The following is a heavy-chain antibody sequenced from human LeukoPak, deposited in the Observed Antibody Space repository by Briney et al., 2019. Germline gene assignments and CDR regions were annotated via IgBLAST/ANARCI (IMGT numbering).Heavy chain of an antibody. CDR2: IYSGGST. Sequence: GGSLRLSCAASGFTVSSNYMSWVRQAPGKGLEWVSVIYSGGSTYYADSVKGRFTISRDNSKNTLYLQMNSLRAEDTAVYYCAGYDILTGPQYYYYGMDVWGQGTTVTVSS. V-gene: IGHV3-66*01. D-gene: IGHD3-9*01. J-gene: IGHJ6*02. CDR1: GFTVSSNY. CDR3: AGYDILTGPQYYYYGMDV.